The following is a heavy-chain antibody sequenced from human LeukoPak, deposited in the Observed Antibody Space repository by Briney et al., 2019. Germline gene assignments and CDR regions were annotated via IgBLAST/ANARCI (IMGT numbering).Heavy chain of an antibody. J-gene: IGHJ4*02. V-gene: IGHV1-2*02. CDR2: INTKGGAT. Sequence: ASVKVSCKASGYTFIGYYMHWVRQAPGQGLEWMGSINTKGGATKYAQKFQGRVTMTRDTSISTAYMELSRLRSDDTAVYYCARDLAYFDTSGYYYWGQGTLVTVSS. D-gene: IGHD3-22*01. CDR1: GYTFIGYY. CDR3: ARDLAYFDTSGYYY.